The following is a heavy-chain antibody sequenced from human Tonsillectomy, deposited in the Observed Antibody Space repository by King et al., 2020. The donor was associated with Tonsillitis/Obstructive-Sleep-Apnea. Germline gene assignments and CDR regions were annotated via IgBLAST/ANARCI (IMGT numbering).Heavy chain of an antibody. CDR1: GGSISSGGYY. CDR2: IYYSGST. J-gene: IGHJ4*02. D-gene: IGHD2-15*01. V-gene: IGHV4-31*03. Sequence: QLQESGPGLVKPSQTLSLTCTVSGGSISSGGYYWSWIRQHPGKGLEWIGYIYYSGSTYYNPSLKSRVTISVDTSKNQFSLKMSSVTAADTAVYYCAGGGVVAHDFYYWGQGTLVTVSS. CDR3: AGGGVVAHDFYY.